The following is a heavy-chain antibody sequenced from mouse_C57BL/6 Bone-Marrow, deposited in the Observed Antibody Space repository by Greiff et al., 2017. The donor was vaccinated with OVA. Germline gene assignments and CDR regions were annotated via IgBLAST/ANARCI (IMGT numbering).Heavy chain of an antibody. Sequence: VKLMESGPGLVQPSQSLSITCTVSGFSLTSYGVHWVRQSPGKGLEWLGVIWSGGSTDYNAAFISRLSISKDNSKSQVFFKMNSLQADDTAIYYCARLYYGSSYELDYWGQGTTLTVSS. CDR3: ARLYYGSSYELDY. CDR1: GFSLTSYG. V-gene: IGHV2-2*01. D-gene: IGHD1-1*01. J-gene: IGHJ2*01. CDR2: IWSGGST.